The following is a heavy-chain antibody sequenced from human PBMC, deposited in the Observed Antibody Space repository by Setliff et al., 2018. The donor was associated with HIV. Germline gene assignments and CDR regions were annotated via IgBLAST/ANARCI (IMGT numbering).Heavy chain of an antibody. CDR3: ARDAGYSYGPTSRNFDQ. J-gene: IGHJ4*02. V-gene: IGHV1-18*01. CDR1: GYTFISYG. Sequence: ASVKVSCKASGYTFISYGISWVRQAPGQGLEWMGWISDFKGNTIYAQKLQGRVTMTTDTSTSTAYMEVRSLRSDDTAVYYCARDAGYSYGPTSRNFDQWGQGTLVTVSS. D-gene: IGHD5-18*01. CDR2: ISDFKGNT.